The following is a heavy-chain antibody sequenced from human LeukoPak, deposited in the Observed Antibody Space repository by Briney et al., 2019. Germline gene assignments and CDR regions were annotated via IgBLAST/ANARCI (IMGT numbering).Heavy chain of an antibody. CDR2: ISGSGGST. D-gene: IGHD3-10*01. Sequence: GGSLRLSCATSGFTFSSYAMSWVRQAPGKGLEWVSAISGSGGSTYYADSVKGRFTISRDNSKNTLYLQMNSLRAEDTAVYYCARDSGMTIGYGMDVWGQGTTVTVSS. V-gene: IGHV3-23*01. CDR1: GFTFSSYA. CDR3: ARDSGMTIGYGMDV. J-gene: IGHJ6*02.